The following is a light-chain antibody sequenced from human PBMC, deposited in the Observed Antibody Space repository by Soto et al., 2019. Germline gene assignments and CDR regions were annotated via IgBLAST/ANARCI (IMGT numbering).Light chain of an antibody. CDR2: GAS. V-gene: IGKV3-20*01. J-gene: IGKJ5*01. CDR3: QQYRNSPIT. CDR1: QSVTSSY. Sequence: EIVLTQSPGTLSLSPGERATLSCRASQSVTSSYFAWYQQKPGQAPRLLIYGASTRNTGIPDRFRGSGSGTDFILPGRSLEPEDFALYYCQQYRNSPITCGQGTRLRIK.